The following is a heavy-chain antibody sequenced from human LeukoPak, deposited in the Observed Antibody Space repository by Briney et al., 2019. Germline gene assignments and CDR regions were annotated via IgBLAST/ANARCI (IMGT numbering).Heavy chain of an antibody. J-gene: IGHJ4*02. V-gene: IGHV1-69*13. Sequence: SVKVSCKASGYTFTSYYMHWVRQAPGQGLEWMGGIIPIFGTANYAQKFQGRVTITADESTSTAYMGLSSLRSEDTAVYYCARGRSIAAAGTYFDYWGQGTLVTVSS. CDR2: IIPIFGTA. CDR1: GYTFTSYY. D-gene: IGHD6-13*01. CDR3: ARGRSIAAAGTYFDY.